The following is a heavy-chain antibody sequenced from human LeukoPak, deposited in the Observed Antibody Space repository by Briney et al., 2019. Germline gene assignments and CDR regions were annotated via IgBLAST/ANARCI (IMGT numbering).Heavy chain of an antibody. CDR3: ARDRQFRLHDP. J-gene: IGHJ5*02. Sequence: GGSLRLSCTASGFTFSDYYMAWIRQAPGKGLEWLSYISTSGGSVSYADSVKGRFTISRDSAKKSVYLQIDSLRAEDTAMYYCARDRQFRLHDPWGQGILVTVSS. D-gene: IGHD3-16*01. V-gene: IGHV3-11*01. CDR1: GFTFSDYY. CDR2: ISTSGGSV.